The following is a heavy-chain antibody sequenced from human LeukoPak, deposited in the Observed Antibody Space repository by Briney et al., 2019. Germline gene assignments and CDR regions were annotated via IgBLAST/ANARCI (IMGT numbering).Heavy chain of an antibody. CDR2: IYHSGST. CDR3: ASSLRTVTFYFDY. J-gene: IGHJ4*02. Sequence: PSGTLSLTCAVSGGSISSSNWWSWVRQPPGKGLEWIGEIYHSGSTNYNPSLKSRVTISVDKSKNQFSLKLSSVTAADTAVYYCASSLRTVTFYFDYWGQGTLVTVSS. V-gene: IGHV4-4*02. D-gene: IGHD4-17*01. CDR1: GGSISSSNW.